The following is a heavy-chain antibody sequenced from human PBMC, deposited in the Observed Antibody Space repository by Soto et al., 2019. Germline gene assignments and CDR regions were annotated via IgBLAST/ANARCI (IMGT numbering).Heavy chain of an antibody. V-gene: IGHV1-18*01. CDR2: ISAYNGNT. Sequence: GASVQVSCKASGYTFTSYGISWVRQAPGQGLEWMGWISAYNGNTNYAQKLQGRVTMTTDTSTSTAYMELRSLRSDDTAVYYCARDLWCSGGSCPMRHYYGMDVWGQGTTVTVSS. J-gene: IGHJ6*02. CDR3: ARDLWCSGGSCPMRHYYGMDV. D-gene: IGHD2-15*01. CDR1: GYTFTSYG.